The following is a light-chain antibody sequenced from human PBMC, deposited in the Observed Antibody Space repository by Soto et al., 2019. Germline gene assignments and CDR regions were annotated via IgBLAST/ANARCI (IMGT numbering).Light chain of an antibody. J-gene: IGLJ2*01. CDR1: NSDVGTYNY. CDR3: SSHTGSNNLV. V-gene: IGLV2-8*01. CDR2: EIN. Sequence: QSALAQPPSASGSPGQSVTITCTGTNSDVGTYNYVSWYQHHPGKAPQFLIYEINRRPFGVPDRFSGSKSGNTASLTVSGPQAEDEADYYCSSHTGSNNLVFGGGTKLTVL.